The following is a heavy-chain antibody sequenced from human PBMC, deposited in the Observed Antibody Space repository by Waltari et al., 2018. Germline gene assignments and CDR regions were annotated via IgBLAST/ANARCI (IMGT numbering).Heavy chain of an antibody. J-gene: IGHJ4*02. Sequence: QLQLQESGPGLVKPSETLSLTCTVSGGSISSSSYYWGWIRQPPGKGLEWIGGIYYSGGTSYNPSLKSRVTISVDTSKNQFSLKLSSVTAADTAVYYCARSDITIFGVVISYYFDYWGQGTLVTVSS. V-gene: IGHV4-39*01. CDR1: GGSISSSSYY. D-gene: IGHD3-3*01. CDR2: IYYSGGT. CDR3: ARSDITIFGVVISYYFDY.